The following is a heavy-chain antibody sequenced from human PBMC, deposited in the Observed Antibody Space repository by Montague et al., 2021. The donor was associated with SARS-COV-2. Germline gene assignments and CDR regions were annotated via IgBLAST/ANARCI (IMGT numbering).Heavy chain of an antibody. V-gene: IGHV4-34*01. D-gene: IGHD2-2*02. Sequence: SETLSLTCAVSGGSFSPYYWSWIRQPPGKGLEWIGEISQGGNTKYNPSLQSRVSISLDTSRNQFSPKVSSVTAADTAIYYCARLGDGIVPSPILGLGPYYSFYYMDVWGKGTTVTVSS. CDR1: GGSFSPYY. CDR2: ISQGGNT. CDR3: ARLGDGIVPSPILGLGPYYSFYYMDV. J-gene: IGHJ6*03.